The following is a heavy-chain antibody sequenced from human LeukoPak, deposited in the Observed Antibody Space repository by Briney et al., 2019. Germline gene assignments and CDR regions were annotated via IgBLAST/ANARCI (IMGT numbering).Heavy chain of an antibody. V-gene: IGHV4-59*13. Sequence: SETLSLTCTVSGGSISSYYWSWIRQAPGKGLEWIGYIYDSGSTSYSPSLKSRVTMSLDSSRRQFSLKLSSVTAADTAVYYCAILLRYDKYYFDNWGQGTLVPVSS. CDR1: GGSISSYY. J-gene: IGHJ4*02. D-gene: IGHD3-9*01. CDR3: AILLRYDKYYFDN. CDR2: IYDSGST.